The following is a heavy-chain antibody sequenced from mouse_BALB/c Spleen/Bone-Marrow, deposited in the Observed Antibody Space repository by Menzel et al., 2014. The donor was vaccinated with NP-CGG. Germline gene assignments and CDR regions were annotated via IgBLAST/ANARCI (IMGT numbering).Heavy chain of an antibody. CDR3: TRSTATLDY. V-gene: IGHV1-80*01. CDR2: IYPGDGDT. D-gene: IGHD1-2*01. J-gene: IGHJ2*01. Sequence: QVQLQQSGAELVRPGSSVKISCKASGYAFSACWMNWVKQRPGQGLEWIGQIYPGDGDTNYNGKFKGKATLTADKSSSTAYMQLSSLTSEDSAVYFCTRSTATLDYWGQGTTLTVSS. CDR1: GYAFSACW.